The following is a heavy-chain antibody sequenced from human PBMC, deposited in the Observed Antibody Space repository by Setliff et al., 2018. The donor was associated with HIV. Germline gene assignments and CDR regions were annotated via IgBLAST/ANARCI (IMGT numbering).Heavy chain of an antibody. CDR1: GASISSDT. CDR2: IYNSEIT. V-gene: IGHV4-59*01. CDR3: ARDQSDWFY. J-gene: IGHJ4*02. D-gene: IGHD3-3*01. Sequence: SETLSLTCIVSGASISSDTWSWIRQPPGKGLQWIGFIYNSEITNYNPSLKSRVTISVDTSKSQFSLKLNSVTAADTAVYYCARDQSDWFYWGQGTLVTVS.